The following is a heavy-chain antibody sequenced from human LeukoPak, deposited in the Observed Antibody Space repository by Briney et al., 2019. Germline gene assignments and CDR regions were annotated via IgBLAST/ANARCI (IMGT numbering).Heavy chain of an antibody. Sequence: PSETLSLTCAVSGGSFSDDYWTWIRQPPGKGLEWIGGINHSGNTNYNPSLKSRVTISLHTSKNQFSLKLSSVTAADTAVYYCARGKVWYGELEDAYYFDSWGQGTLVTVSS. CDR1: GGSFSDDY. CDR2: INHSGNT. V-gene: IGHV4-34*01. D-gene: IGHD3-10*01. J-gene: IGHJ4*02. CDR3: ARGKVWYGELEDAYYFDS.